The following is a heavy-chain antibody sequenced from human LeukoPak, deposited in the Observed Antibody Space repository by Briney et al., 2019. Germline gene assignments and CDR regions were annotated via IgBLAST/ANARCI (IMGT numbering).Heavy chain of an antibody. CDR3: TSYTYCYDSTLDY. D-gene: IGHD3-22*01. CDR2: IRSKANSYAT. Sequence: GGSLKLSCAASGFTFSGSAMHWVRQASGKGLEWVGRIRSKANSYATAYAASVKGRFTISRDDSKNTAYLQMNSLKTEDTAVYYCTSYTYCYDSTLDYWGQGTLVTVSS. V-gene: IGHV3-73*01. CDR1: GFTFSGSA. J-gene: IGHJ4*02.